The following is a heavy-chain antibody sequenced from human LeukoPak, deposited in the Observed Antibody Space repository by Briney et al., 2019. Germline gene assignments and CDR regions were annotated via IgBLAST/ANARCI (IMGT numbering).Heavy chain of an antibody. CDR1: EFTFTNYG. D-gene: IGHD1-26*01. CDR3: ARDFSSGSYYGDYYFDY. CDR2: ISYDGSNR. J-gene: IGHJ4*02. V-gene: IGHV3-30*03. Sequence: GGSLRLSCAASEFTFTNYGTHWVRQAPGKGLEWVAVISYDGSNRYYGDSVKGRFTISRDNSKNTLYLQMNSLRAEDTAVYYCARDFSSGSYYGDYYFDYWGQGTLVTVSS.